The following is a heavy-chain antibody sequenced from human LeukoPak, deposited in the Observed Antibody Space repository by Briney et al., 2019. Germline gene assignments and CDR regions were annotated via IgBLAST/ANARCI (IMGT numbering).Heavy chain of an antibody. CDR1: GFTFSSYA. J-gene: IGHJ3*02. V-gene: IGHV3-23*01. Sequence: PGGSLRLSCAASGFTFSSYAMSWVRQAPGKGLEWVSAISGSGGSTYYADSVKGRFTISRDNSKNTLYLQMNSLRAEDTAVYYCAKGITMVQRVILQSLNDAFDIWGQGTMVTVSS. D-gene: IGHD3-10*01. CDR3: AKGITMVQRVILQSLNDAFDI. CDR2: ISGSGGST.